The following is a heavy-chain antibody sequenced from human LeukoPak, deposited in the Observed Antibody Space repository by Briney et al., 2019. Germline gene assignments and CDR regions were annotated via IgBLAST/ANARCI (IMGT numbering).Heavy chain of an antibody. CDR3: ARGGKWDVTPFDY. V-gene: IGHV3-23*01. Sequence: SGGSLRLSCLTSGFTLSTNAMSWVRQAPGKGLEWVSTISGGGGSTYYADSVKGRFTISRDNSKNTLYLQVNSLRAEDTAVYYCARGGKWDVTPFDYWGQGTLVTVSS. D-gene: IGHD1-26*01. CDR2: ISGGGGST. J-gene: IGHJ4*02. CDR1: GFTLSTNA.